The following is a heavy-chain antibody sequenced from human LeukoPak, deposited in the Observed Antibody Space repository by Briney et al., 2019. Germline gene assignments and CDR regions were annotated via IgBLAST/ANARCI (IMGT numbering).Heavy chain of an antibody. J-gene: IGHJ2*01. D-gene: IGHD3-22*01. CDR1: GGTFSSYA. CDR3: ARVEYYDSSGYPRYFDL. Sequence: ASVKVSCKASGGTFSSYAISWVRQAPGQGLEWMEGIIPIFGTANYAQKFQGRVTITADESTSTACMELSSLRSEDTAVYYCARVEYYDSSGYPRYFDLWGRGTLVTVSS. V-gene: IGHV1-69*13. CDR2: IIPIFGTA.